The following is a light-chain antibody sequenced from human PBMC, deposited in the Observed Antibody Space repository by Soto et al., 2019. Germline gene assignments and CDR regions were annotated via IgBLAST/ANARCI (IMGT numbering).Light chain of an antibody. CDR3: QQYNGYPWT. V-gene: IGKV1-5*01. CDR2: DGS. Sequence: DIQMTQSPSTLSASVGDRVTITCRASQSISSWLAWYQQKPGKAPKLLIYDGSSLESGVPSRFSGSGSGTDFTLTISSLQPDDFATYYCQQYNGYPWTFGQGTKVDIK. CDR1: QSISSW. J-gene: IGKJ1*01.